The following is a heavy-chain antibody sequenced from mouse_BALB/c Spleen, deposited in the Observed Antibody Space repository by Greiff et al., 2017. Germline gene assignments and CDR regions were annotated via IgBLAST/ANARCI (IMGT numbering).Heavy chain of an antibody. CDR2: ISSGSSTI. V-gene: IGHV5-17*02. D-gene: IGHD4-1*01. CDR3: ARLGRGAMDY. CDR1: GFTFSSFG. J-gene: IGHJ4*01. Sequence: EVQLQESGGGLVQPGGSRKLSCAASGFTFSSFGMHWVRQAPEKGLEWVAYISSGSSTIYYADTVKGRFTISRDNPKNTLFLQMTSLRSEDTAMYYCARLGRGAMDYWGQGTSVTVSS.